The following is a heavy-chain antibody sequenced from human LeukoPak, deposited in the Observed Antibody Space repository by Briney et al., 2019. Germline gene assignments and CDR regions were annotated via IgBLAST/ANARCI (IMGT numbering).Heavy chain of an antibody. Sequence: GGSLRLSCAASGFTFRSYWMSWVRQAPGKGLEWVANIKQDGSEEYYVDSVKGRFTISRDNAKKSLYLQMNSLRPEDTAVYYCARPSGWRDYFDYWGQGTLVTVSS. CDR1: GFTFRSYW. CDR2: IKQDGSEE. J-gene: IGHJ4*02. D-gene: IGHD6-19*01. CDR3: ARPSGWRDYFDY. V-gene: IGHV3-7*03.